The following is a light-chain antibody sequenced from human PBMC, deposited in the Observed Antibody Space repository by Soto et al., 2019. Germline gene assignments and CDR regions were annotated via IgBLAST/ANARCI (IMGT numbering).Light chain of an antibody. Sequence: EIVMTQSPATLSLSPGERATLSCRASQSVSSSYLAWYQQKPGQAPRLLIYGASSRATGIPDRFSGSGSGTDFTLTINRLEPEDFAVYYCQQYGSSPTFGPGTKVDIK. J-gene: IGKJ3*01. CDR1: QSVSSSY. V-gene: IGKV3-20*01. CDR3: QQYGSSPT. CDR2: GAS.